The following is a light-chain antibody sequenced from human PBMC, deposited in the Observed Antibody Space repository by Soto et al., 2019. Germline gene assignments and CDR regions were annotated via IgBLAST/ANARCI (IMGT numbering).Light chain of an antibody. CDR2: EVS. Sequence: QSALTQPASVSGSPGQSITISCTGTSSDVGGYNYVSWYQQHPGKAPKLMIYEVSNRPSGVSNRFSGSKSGNTASLTISGLQAEYEADYSCSSYTSSSTLVFGGGTKVNVL. V-gene: IGLV2-14*01. CDR1: SSDVGGYNY. CDR3: SSYTSSSTLV. J-gene: IGLJ2*01.